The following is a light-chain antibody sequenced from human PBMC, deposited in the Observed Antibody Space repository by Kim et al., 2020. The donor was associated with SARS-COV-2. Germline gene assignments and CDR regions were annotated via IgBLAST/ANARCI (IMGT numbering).Light chain of an antibody. CDR1: QSISSY. Sequence: VSPGERATPSCRASQSISSYLAWYQQKPGQAPRLLIYGASTRATGIPATFSGSGSGTEFTLTISSLQSEDFAVYYCQQYNNWPLTFGQGTKVDIK. CDR3: QQYNNWPLT. V-gene: IGKV3-15*01. CDR2: GAS. J-gene: IGKJ1*01.